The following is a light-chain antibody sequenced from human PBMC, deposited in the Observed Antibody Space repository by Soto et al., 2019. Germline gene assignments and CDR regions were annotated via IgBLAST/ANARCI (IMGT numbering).Light chain of an antibody. J-gene: IGLJ3*02. CDR3: CSDAGSFTLV. Sequence: QSALTQPRLVSGSPGQSVTISCTGTGSDVGGYDYVSWYQQHPGKAPKLMIYDVTKRPSGVPDRFSGSKSDREASLTISGLQPEDEADYYCCSDAGSFTLVFGGGTKVTVL. V-gene: IGLV2-11*01. CDR2: DVT. CDR1: GSDVGGYDY.